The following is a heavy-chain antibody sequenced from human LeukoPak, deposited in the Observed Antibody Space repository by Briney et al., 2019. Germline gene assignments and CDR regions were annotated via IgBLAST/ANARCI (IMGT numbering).Heavy chain of an antibody. CDR2: ISGSGGRT. CDR3: ATLTTTQTYFNY. D-gene: IGHD1-14*01. Sequence: PGGSLRLSCAASGFTVSSNYMSWVRQAPGKGLEWVSLISGSGGRTYYADSVKGRFTVSRDRNTLYLQMNSLRAEDTAVYYCATLTTTQTYFNYWGQGTLVTVSS. CDR1: GFTVSSNY. J-gene: IGHJ4*02. V-gene: IGHV3-23*01.